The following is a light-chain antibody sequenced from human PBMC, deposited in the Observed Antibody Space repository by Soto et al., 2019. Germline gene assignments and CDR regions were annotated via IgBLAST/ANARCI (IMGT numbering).Light chain of an antibody. CDR3: QQGHHWPLT. V-gene: IGKV3-15*01. J-gene: IGKJ2*01. CDR2: SAF. CDR1: QSIATE. Sequence: EIAMTQSPATLSVSPGELATLSCSASQSIATELAWYQQKPGQPPRLLIYSAFTRAPCVPARFTGSGSGSEFTLTIRGLQSEDFAVYYCQQGHHWPLTFGQGTRLEI.